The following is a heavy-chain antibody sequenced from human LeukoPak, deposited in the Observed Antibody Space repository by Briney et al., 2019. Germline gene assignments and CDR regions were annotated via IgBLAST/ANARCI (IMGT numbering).Heavy chain of an antibody. J-gene: IGHJ3*02. CDR2: ISSSSSYI. CDR1: GFTFSSYS. CDR3: AKPRWQWLVLDAFDI. Sequence: GGSLRLSCAASGFTFSSYSMNWVRQAPGKGLEWVSSISSSSSYIYYADSVKGRFTISRDNAKNSLYLQMNSLRAEDTAVYYCAKPRWQWLVLDAFDIWGQGTMVTVSS. V-gene: IGHV3-21*01. D-gene: IGHD6-19*01.